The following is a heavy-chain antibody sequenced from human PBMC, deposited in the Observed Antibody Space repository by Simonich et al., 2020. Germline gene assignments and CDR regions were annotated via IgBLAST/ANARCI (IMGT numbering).Heavy chain of an antibody. V-gene: IGHV3-48*03. CDR3: AREKWLRFAFDI. J-gene: IGHJ3*02. Sequence: PGGSLRLSCAASGFTFSSYEMNWVRQAPGKGLVCVSSISSRGRTIYYADSVKGRFTISRDNAKNSLYLQMNSLRAEDTAVYYCAREKWLRFAFDIWGQGTMVTVSS. CDR2: ISSRGRTI. CDR1: GFTFSSYE. D-gene: IGHD5-12*01.